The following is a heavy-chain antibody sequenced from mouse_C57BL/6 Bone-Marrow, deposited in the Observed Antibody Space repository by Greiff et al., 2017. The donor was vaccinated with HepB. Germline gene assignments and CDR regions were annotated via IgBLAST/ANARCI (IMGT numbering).Heavy chain of an antibody. CDR3: ARTTVVAPYYCDY. CDR1: GYSITSDY. CDR2: ISYSGST. V-gene: IGHV3-8*01. D-gene: IGHD1-1*01. J-gene: IGHJ2*01. Sequence: EVKLVESGPGLAKPSQPLSLTCSVTGYSITSDYWNWIRKFPGNKLEYMGYISYSGSTYYNPSLKSRISITRDTSKNQYYLQLNSVTTEDTATYYSARTTVVAPYYCDYWGQGTTLTVSS.